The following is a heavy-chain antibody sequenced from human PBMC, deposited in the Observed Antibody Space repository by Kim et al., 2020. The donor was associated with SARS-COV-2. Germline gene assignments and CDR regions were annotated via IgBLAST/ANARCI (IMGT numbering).Heavy chain of an antibody. CDR3: ARGKWAAGPLPRRAFDI. CDR2: INHSGST. J-gene: IGHJ3*02. V-gene: IGHV4-34*01. D-gene: IGHD2-15*01. CDR1: GGSFSGYY. Sequence: SETLSLTCAVYGGSFSGYYWSWIRQPPGKGLEWIGEINHSGSTNYNPSLKSGVTISVDTSKNQFPLKLSSVRAADTAVYYCARGKWAAGPLPRRAFDIWGQGTMVTVSS.